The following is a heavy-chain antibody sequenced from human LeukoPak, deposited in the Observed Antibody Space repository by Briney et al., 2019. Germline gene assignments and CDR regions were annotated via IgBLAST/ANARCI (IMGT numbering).Heavy chain of an antibody. V-gene: IGHV3-30*03. CDR1: GFSFKDYN. Sequence: GGSLRLSCAASGFSFKDYNMHWVRQAPGKGLEWVAVITYDGSNKYYADSVKGRFTISRDNSKNTLYLQMNSLRAEDTAVYYCAREGITMVRGVIIDWGQGTLVTVSS. D-gene: IGHD3-10*01. CDR2: ITYDGSNK. J-gene: IGHJ4*02. CDR3: AREGITMVRGVIID.